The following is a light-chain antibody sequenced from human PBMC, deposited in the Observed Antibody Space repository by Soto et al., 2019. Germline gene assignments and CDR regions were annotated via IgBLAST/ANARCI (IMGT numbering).Light chain of an antibody. CDR1: QSVRTN. CDR3: QQYSNWPPYT. CDR2: DAS. J-gene: IGKJ2*01. Sequence: IVMTQSPATLSASPGERATLSCRASQSVRTNLAWYQQRPGQAPRLLIYDASTMATGIPARFSGSGSGTAFTLTISSLQSEDFAVYYCQQYSNWPPYTFGQGTKLEIK. V-gene: IGKV3-15*01.